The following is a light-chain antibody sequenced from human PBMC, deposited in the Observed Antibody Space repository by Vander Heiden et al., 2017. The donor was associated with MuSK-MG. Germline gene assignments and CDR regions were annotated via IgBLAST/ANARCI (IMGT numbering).Light chain of an antibody. J-gene: IGLJ2*01. CDR3: QSCESRLGAG. CDR1: SPNIGAGVD. Sequence: QSALTQPPSVSGAPGHRVTISCTWSSPNIGAGVDVHWYQQLPGTAPKRLSLDNSNRPSGVPDRCSGAKSGPSASPAITGLQAEGETDDVCQSCESRLGAGFGGGTKLTGL. CDR2: DNS. V-gene: IGLV1-40*01.